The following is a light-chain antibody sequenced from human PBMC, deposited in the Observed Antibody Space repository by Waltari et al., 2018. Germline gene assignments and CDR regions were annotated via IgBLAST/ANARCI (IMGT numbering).Light chain of an antibody. CDR1: SSDVGGYDY. Sequence: QSALTQPASVSGSPGQSIPIPCPGTSSDVGGYDYVSWYRQHPGKAPKLMIYDVSNRPSGVSNRFSGSKSGNTASLTISGLQADDESDYYCSSYASSSPVLFGGGTRLTVL. J-gene: IGLJ2*01. V-gene: IGLV2-14*03. CDR2: DVS. CDR3: SSYASSSPVL.